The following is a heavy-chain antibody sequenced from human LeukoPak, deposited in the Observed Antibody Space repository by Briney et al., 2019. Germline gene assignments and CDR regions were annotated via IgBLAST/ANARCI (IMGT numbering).Heavy chain of an antibody. CDR3: ARDGWSIAARFYMDV. Sequence: PGGSLRLSCAASGFTFSSCGMSWVRQAPGKGLEWVSALSDSGGSTFYADSVKGRFTISRDNSKNTLYLQMNSLRAEDTAVYYCARDGWSIAARFYMDVWGKGTTVTVSS. J-gene: IGHJ6*03. V-gene: IGHV3-23*01. CDR1: GFTFSSCG. D-gene: IGHD6-6*01. CDR2: LSDSGGST.